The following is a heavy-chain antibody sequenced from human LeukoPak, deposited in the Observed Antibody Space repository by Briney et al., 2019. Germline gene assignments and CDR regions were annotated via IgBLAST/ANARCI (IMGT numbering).Heavy chain of an antibody. J-gene: IGHJ3*02. CDR1: GYTFTGYY. D-gene: IGHD3-22*01. V-gene: IGHV1-2*02. Sequence: ASVKVSCKASGYTFTGYYMHWVRQAPGQGLEWMGWINPNSGGTNYAQKFQGRVTMTRDTSISTAYMELSSLRSEDTAVYYCARDPGYYYDSSGYDFGPFDIWGQGTMVTVSS. CDR3: ARDPGYYYDSSGYDFGPFDI. CDR2: INPNSGGT.